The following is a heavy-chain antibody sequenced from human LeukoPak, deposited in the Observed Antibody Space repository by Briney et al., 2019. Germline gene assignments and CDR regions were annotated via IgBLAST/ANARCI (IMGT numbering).Heavy chain of an antibody. Sequence: GASVKVSCKASGYTFTSYAMHWVRQAPGQRLEWMGWINAGNGNTKYSQKFQGRVTITRDTSASTAYMELSSLRSEGTAVYYCARDRPPGLGTVDNWGQGTLVTVSS. D-gene: IGHD1-14*01. CDR3: ARDRPPGLGTVDN. V-gene: IGHV1-3*01. CDR1: GYTFTSYA. J-gene: IGHJ4*02. CDR2: INAGNGNT.